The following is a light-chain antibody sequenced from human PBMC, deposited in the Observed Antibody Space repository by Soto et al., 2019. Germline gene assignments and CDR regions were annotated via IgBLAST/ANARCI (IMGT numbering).Light chain of an antibody. Sequence: IVLAQSPVTLAFSPGEITTLSCSASQSISRYLAWYQQKPGQGPRLLIYGASSRATGSPDRFSGSGSGTDFTLAINRLEPEDFALYYCQKYGSPPQEFGQGTKVDIK. V-gene: IGKV3-20*01. CDR2: GAS. J-gene: IGKJ1*01. CDR3: QKYGSPPQE. CDR1: QSISRY.